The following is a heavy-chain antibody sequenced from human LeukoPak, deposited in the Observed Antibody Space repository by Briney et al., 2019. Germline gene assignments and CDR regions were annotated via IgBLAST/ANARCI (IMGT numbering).Heavy chain of an antibody. CDR3: TRELRWYFDY. CDR2: IRSKAYGGTT. J-gene: IGHJ4*02. CDR1: GFTFGDYS. Sequence: PGGSLRLSCTASGFTFGDYSMSWVRQAQGKGLEWVGFIRSKAYGGTTEYAASVKGRFTISRDDSKSIAYLQMNSLKTEDTAVYYCTRELRWYFDYWGQGTLVTVSS. V-gene: IGHV3-49*04. D-gene: IGHD4-23*01.